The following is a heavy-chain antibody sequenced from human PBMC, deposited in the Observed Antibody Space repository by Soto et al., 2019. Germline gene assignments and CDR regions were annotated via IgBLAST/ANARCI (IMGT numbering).Heavy chain of an antibody. CDR1: GYSFTNYG. J-gene: IGHJ6*03. V-gene: IGHV1-18*01. CDR3: ARGRQLVVYFYSYMAV. CDR2: ISAYNCNT. Sequence: QVQLLQSGAEVKKPGASVKVSCKASGYSFTNYGITWVRQAPGQLREWMGWISAYNCNTHYTQRLQGRVTMTTDTPTSTAYMELRGLRSDDTAVYDRARGRQLVVYFYSYMAVLGKGSTVTVSS. D-gene: IGHD6-6*01.